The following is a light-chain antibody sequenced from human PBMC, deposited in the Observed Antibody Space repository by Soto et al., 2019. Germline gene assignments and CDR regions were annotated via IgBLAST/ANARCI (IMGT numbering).Light chain of an antibody. Sequence: QSVLTQPPSASGSPGQSVTISCTGTSSDVGGYNYVSWYQQHPGKAPKLIIYEVTKRPSGVPDRFSGSKSGNTASLTVSGLQAEDEADYSCCSYAGSNNYVFGGGTKLTVL. CDR3: CSYAGSNNYV. CDR1: SSDVGGYNY. CDR2: EVT. J-gene: IGLJ2*01. V-gene: IGLV2-8*01.